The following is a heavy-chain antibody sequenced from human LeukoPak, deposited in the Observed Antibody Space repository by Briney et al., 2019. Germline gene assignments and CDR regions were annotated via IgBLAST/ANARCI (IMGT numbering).Heavy chain of an antibody. V-gene: IGHV4-34*01. Sequence: SESLSLTCAVYGGSFSGYYWSWIRQPPGKGLEWIGEISHSGSTNYNPSLKSRVTISVDTSKNQFSLKLSSVTAADTAVYYCAAQYSGYVRLDYWGQGTLVTVSS. CDR3: AAQYSGYVRLDY. D-gene: IGHD5-12*01. CDR1: GGSFSGYY. CDR2: ISHSGST. J-gene: IGHJ4*02.